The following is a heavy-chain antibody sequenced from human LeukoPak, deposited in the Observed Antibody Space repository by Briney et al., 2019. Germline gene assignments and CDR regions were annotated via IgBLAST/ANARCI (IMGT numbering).Heavy chain of an antibody. Sequence: PGGSLRLSCAASGFTFSSYSMNLVRQAPGKGLEWVSYISSSSSTIYYADSVKGRFTISRDNAKNSLYLQMNSLRAEDTAVYYCARGFQLESTDYWGQGTLVTVSS. CDR2: ISSSSSTI. V-gene: IGHV3-48*01. D-gene: IGHD1-1*01. CDR1: GFTFSSYS. CDR3: ARGFQLESTDY. J-gene: IGHJ4*02.